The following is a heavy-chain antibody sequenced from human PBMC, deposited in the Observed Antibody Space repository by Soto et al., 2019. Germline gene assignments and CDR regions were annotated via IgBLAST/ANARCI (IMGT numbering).Heavy chain of an antibody. CDR3: ARIKASGWPPHGMDV. J-gene: IGHJ6*02. CDR2: IDWDDDK. CDR1: GFSLSTSGMC. V-gene: IGHV2-70*11. D-gene: IGHD6-19*01. Sequence: SGPTLVNPTQTLTLTCTFSGFSLSTSGMCVSWIRQPPGKALEWLARIDWDDDKYYSTSLKTRLTISKDTSKNQVVLTMTNMDPVDTATYYCARIKASGWPPHGMDVWGQGTALTVSS.